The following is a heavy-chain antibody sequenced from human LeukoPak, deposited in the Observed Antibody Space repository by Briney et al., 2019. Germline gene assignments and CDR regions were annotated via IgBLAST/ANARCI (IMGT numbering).Heavy chain of an antibody. CDR3: ASNSMHDYGDYSVDY. J-gene: IGHJ4*02. CDR2: IIPIFGTA. D-gene: IGHD4-17*01. V-gene: IGHV1-69*13. CDR1: GGTFSSYA. Sequence: GASVKVSCKASGGTFSSYAISWVRQAPGQGLKWMGGIIPIFGTANYAQKFQGRVTITADESTSTAYMELSSLRSEDTAVYYCASNSMHDYGDYSVDYWGQGTLVTVSS.